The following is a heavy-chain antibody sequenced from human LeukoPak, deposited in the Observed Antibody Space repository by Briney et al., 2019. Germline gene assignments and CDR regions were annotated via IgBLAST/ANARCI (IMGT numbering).Heavy chain of an antibody. CDR3: ARDPSSGWYLKGWFDP. CDR2: ITSSSTYI. CDR1: SFTFSDYN. J-gene: IGHJ5*02. V-gene: IGHV3-21*01. D-gene: IGHD6-19*01. Sequence: GGSLRLSCAASSFTFSDYNMNWVRQAPGKGLEWVSSITSSSTYIYYADSVKGRFTISRDNAKNSLYLEMNSLRVDDTAVYYCARDPSSGWYLKGWFDPWGQGTLVTVSS.